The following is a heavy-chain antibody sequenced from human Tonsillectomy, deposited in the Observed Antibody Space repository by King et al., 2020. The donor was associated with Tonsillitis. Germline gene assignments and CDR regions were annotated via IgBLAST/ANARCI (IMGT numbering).Heavy chain of an antibody. CDR2: ISWDGGYT. CDR3: AKGGVPTRDYYYGMDV. D-gene: IGHD3-16*01. J-gene: IGHJ6*02. V-gene: IGHV3-43D*03. CDR1: GFTFDDYA. Sequence: DVQLVESGGVVVQPGGSLRLSCAASGFTFDDYAMHWVRQAPGKGLEWVSLISWDGGYTYYADSVKGRFTISRDNSKNSLYLQMNSLRAEDTALYYCAKGGVPTRDYYYGMDVWGQGTTVTVSS.